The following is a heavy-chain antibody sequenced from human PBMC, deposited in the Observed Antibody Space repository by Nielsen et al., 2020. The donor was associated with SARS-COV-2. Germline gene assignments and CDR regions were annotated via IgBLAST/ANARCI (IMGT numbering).Heavy chain of an antibody. Sequence: ASVKVSCKVSGYTLTELSMHWVRQAPGKGLEWMGGFDPEDGETIYAQKFQGRVTMTEDTSTDTAYMELSSLRSEDTAVYYCARDSDYDFWSGYYAWGQGTLVTVSS. J-gene: IGHJ5*02. CDR3: ARDSDYDFWSGYYA. D-gene: IGHD3-3*01. CDR1: GYTLTELS. CDR2: FDPEDGET. V-gene: IGHV1-24*01.